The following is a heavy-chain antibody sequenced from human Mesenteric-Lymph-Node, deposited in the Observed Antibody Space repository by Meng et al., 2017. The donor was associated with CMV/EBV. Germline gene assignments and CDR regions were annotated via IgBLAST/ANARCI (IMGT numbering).Heavy chain of an antibody. Sequence: GGSLRLSCVASGFTLRDYTIYWVRQAPGKGLEWVALISHDGSNRYFADSVKGRFTISRDNSKNTLYLQMNSLRAEDTAVYYCAKDLAVVVPAATLTTHYYYGMDVWGQGTTVTVSS. V-gene: IGHV3-30-3*01. J-gene: IGHJ6*02. CDR1: GFTLRDYT. CDR2: ISHDGSNR. CDR3: AKDLAVVVPAATLTTHYYYGMDV. D-gene: IGHD2-2*01.